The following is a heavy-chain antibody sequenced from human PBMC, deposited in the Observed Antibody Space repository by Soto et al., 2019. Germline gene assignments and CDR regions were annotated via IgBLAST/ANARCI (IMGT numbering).Heavy chain of an antibody. CDR2: IYPGDSDT. D-gene: IGHD2-2*01. Sequence: PGESLKISCKGSGYSFTSYWIGWVRQMPGKGLEWMGIIYPGDSDTRYSPSFQGQVTISADKSISTAYLQWSSLKASDTAMYYCARHQGYCSSTSCPKPYYYYYYGMYVWGQGTTVTVSS. J-gene: IGHJ6*02. CDR1: GYSFTSYW. V-gene: IGHV5-51*01. CDR3: ARHQGYCSSTSCPKPYYYYYYGMYV.